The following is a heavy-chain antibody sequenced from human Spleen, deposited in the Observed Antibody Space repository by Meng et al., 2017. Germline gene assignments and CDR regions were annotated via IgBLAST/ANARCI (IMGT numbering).Heavy chain of an antibody. CDR3: VRDLVGRYDS. CDR1: GFTFTNYA. J-gene: IGHJ4*02. CDR2: VGHDGNSG. V-gene: IGHV3-30-3*01. Sequence: QVQLVESGGGVVQPGRSLRLSCATSGFTFTNYAMHWVRQAPGKGLEWVAIVGHDGNSGCYADSVRGRFTISRDNAQDTLYLQMNSLTVEDTAVYYCVRDLVGRYDSWGPGTLVTVSS. D-gene: IGHD2-21*01.